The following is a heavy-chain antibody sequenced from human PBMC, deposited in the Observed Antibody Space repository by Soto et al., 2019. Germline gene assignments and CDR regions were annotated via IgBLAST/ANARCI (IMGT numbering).Heavy chain of an antibody. CDR3: AKDLGPIATVTTASD. D-gene: IGHD4-17*01. V-gene: IGHV3-30*18. CDR1: GFTFSSYG. J-gene: IGHJ4*02. CDR2: ISYDGSNK. Sequence: QVQLVESGGGVVQPGRSLRLSCAASGFTFSSYGMHWVRQAPGKGLEWVAVISYDGSNKYYADSVKGRFTISRDNSKNTLYLQMNSLRAEDTAVYYCAKDLGPIATVTTASDWGQGTLVTVSS.